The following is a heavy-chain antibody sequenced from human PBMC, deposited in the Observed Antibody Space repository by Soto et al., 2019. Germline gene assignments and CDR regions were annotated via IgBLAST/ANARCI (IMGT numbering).Heavy chain of an antibody. CDR2: LKRGGRER. D-gene: IGHD2-8*01. CDR1: GFTFGDYW. V-gene: IGHV3-7*03. Sequence: PGGSLRLSCAASGFTFGDYWMTWVRQAPGKGLEWVANLKRGGRERYYVDSVKGRFSVSRDNAKNSLYLQMNNLRPEDTAVYYCARDVYEILGRVVRRLDSWGQGTLVTVS. CDR3: ARDVYEILGRVVRRLDS. J-gene: IGHJ4*02.